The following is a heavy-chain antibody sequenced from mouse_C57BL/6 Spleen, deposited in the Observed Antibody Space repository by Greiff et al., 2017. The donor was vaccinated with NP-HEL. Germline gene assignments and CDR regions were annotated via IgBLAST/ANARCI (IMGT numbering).Heavy chain of an antibody. CDR1: GYTFTSYD. D-gene: IGHD3-3*01. CDR3: ARRGDDYAMDY. Sequence: QVQLKESGPELVKPGASVKLSCKASGYTFTSYDINWVKQRPGQGLEWIGWIYPRDGSTKYNEKFKGKATLTVDTSSSTAYMELHSLTSEDSAVYFCARRGDDYAMDYWGQGTSVTVSS. J-gene: IGHJ4*01. CDR2: IYPRDGST. V-gene: IGHV1-85*01.